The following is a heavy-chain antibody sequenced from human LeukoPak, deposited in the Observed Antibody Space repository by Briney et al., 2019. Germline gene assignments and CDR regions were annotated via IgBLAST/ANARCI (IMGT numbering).Heavy chain of an antibody. CDR1: GGSISSGGYS. Sequence: PSQTLSLTCAVSGGSISSGGYSWSWIRQPPGKGLEWIGYIYHSGSTYYNPSLKSRVTISVDRSKSQFSLKLSSVTAADTAVYYCASSGYSYGFGAFDIWGQGTMVTVSS. J-gene: IGHJ3*02. CDR3: ASSGYSYGFGAFDI. V-gene: IGHV4-30-2*01. CDR2: IYHSGST. D-gene: IGHD5-18*01.